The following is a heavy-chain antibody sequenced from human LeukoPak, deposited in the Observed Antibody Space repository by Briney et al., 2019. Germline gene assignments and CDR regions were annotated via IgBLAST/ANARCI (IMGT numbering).Heavy chain of an antibody. CDR1: GGSFSGSLSAFY. CDR2: ISYGGSI. Sequence: ASETLSLTCAVYGGSFSGSLSAFYWSWIRQPPGKGLEWIGEISYGGSINYSPSLESRVTISMDSSKNQFSLNLTSMTAADTAIYYCARKGTDGGFSNFDYWGQGSLVTVSS. CDR3: ARKGTDGGFSNFDY. V-gene: IGHV4-34*01. D-gene: IGHD2-8*01. J-gene: IGHJ4*02.